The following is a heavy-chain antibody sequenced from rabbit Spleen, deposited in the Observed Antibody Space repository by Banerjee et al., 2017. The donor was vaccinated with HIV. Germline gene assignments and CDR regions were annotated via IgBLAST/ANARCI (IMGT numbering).Heavy chain of an antibody. V-gene: IGHV1S40*01. CDR3: ARWGAGSDFYKGIDL. CDR1: GVSFSSGYD. D-gene: IGHD8-1*01. J-gene: IGHJ4*01. CDR2: IYAGSTAST. Sequence: QQLVESGGGLVKPGASLTLTCKASGVSFSSGYDMCWVRQAPGKGLEWIACIYAGSTASTYYANWAKGRFTISKSSSTTVTLHMTSLTVADTATYFCARWGAGSDFYKGIDLWGPGTLVTVS.